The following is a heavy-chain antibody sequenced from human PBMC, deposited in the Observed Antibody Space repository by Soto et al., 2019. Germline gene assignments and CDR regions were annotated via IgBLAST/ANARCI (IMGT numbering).Heavy chain of an antibody. CDR1: GGSISNVAYS. J-gene: IGHJ4*02. CDR3: ARERGGYGLFDS. Sequence: SETLCLTCTVSGGSISNVAYSWSWIRQPPGKGLEWIGYIYPSGMPFYNPSLRSRVTVSIDRSNDQFSLNLKSVTAADTAVYYCARERGGYGLFDSWGQGTLVTASS. D-gene: IGHD5-18*01. CDR2: IYPSGMP. V-gene: IGHV4-30-2*01.